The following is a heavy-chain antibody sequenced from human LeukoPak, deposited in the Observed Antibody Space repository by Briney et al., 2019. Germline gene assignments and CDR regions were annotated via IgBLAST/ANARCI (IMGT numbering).Heavy chain of an antibody. CDR2: INPNSGGT. D-gene: IGHD2-21*01. CDR3: ARTLFGYYYYYMDV. CDR1: GYTFTGYY. V-gene: IGHV1-2*02. J-gene: IGHJ6*03. Sequence: ASVKLSCKASGYTFTGYYMHWVRQAPGQGLEWMGWINPNSGGTNYAQKFQGRVTMTRDTSISTAYMELNRLRSDDTAVYYCARTLFGYYYYYMDVWGKGTTVTVSS.